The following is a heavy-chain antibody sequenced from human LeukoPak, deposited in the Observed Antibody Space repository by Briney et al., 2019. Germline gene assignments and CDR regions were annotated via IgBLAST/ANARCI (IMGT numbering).Heavy chain of an antibody. J-gene: IGHJ4*02. D-gene: IGHD6-13*01. V-gene: IGHV4-39*01. CDR3: ARLVGSSWYHEVLLGRDY. Sequence: SETLSLTCTVSGGSISSSSYYWGWIRQPPGKGLEWIGYIYYRGSTCYNPSLKSRVTISVDTSKNQFSLKLSSVTAADTAVYYCARLVGSSWYHEVLLGRDYWGQGTLVTVSS. CDR1: GGSISSSSYY. CDR2: IYYRGST.